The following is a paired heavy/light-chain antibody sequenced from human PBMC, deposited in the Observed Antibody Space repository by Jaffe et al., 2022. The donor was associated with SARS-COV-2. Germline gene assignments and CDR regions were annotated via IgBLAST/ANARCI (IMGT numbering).Heavy chain of an antibody. CDR2: ISSSSSTI. CDR3: ARAPFYDFWSGYHYYFDY. J-gene: IGHJ4*02. V-gene: IGHV3-48*02. Sequence: EVQLVESGGGLVQPGGSLRLSCAASGFTFSSYSMNWVRQAPGKGLEWVSYISSSSSTIYYADSVKGRFTISRDNAKNSLYLQMNSLRDEDTAVYYCARAPFYDFWSGYHYYFDYWGQGTLVTVSS. CDR1: GFTFSSYS. D-gene: IGHD3-3*01.
Light chain of an antibody. CDR2: WAS. Sequence: DIVMTQSPDSLAVSLGERATINCKSSQSVLYSSNNKNYLAWYQQKPGQPPKLLIYWASTRESGVPDRFSGSGSGTDFTLTISSLQAEDVAVYYCQQYYSTPLFGQGTKLEIK. J-gene: IGKJ2*01. V-gene: IGKV4-1*01. CDR1: QSVLYSSNNKNY. CDR3: QQYYSTPL.